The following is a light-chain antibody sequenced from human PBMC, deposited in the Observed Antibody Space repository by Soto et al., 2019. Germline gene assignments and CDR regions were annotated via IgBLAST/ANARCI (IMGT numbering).Light chain of an antibody. CDR1: SSDVGGYNY. V-gene: IGLV2-14*01. CDR3: NSYTSKSTGV. J-gene: IGLJ1*01. CDR2: EVS. Sequence: QSVLTQPASVSGSPGQSITISCTGTSSDVGGYNYVSWYQQHPGKAPKLILYEVSNRPSGVSNRFSGSKSGNTASLTISGLQAEDEADYYCNSYTSKSTGVFGTGTKLTVL.